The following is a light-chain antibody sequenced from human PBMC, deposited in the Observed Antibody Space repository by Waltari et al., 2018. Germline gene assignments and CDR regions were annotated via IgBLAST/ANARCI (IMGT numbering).Light chain of an antibody. CDR3: QSYDSSLSKV. Sequence: QSVLTQPPSVSGAPGQRVTISCTGSSSNIGAGYDVHWYQQLPGTAPKPRIHGNSNRPAGVPDRFSGSKSGTSASLAITGLQAEDEADYYCQSYDSSLSKVFGGGTKLTVL. V-gene: IGLV1-40*01. CDR2: GNS. J-gene: IGLJ2*01. CDR1: SSNIGAGYD.